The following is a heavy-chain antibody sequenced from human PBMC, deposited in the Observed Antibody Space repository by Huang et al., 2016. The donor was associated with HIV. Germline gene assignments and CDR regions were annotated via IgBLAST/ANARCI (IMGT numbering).Heavy chain of an antibody. V-gene: IGHV4-34*01. CDR2: NNKGGST. CDR1: GGSFTNYY. D-gene: IGHD3-9*01. Sequence: QQQLQQWGAGLLKPSETLSLTCAVYGGSFTNYYWGWIRQPPGKGLEWIGENNKGGSTQYSPSLKSRVTISLDTSKNQVSLKLTAVSAADTAVYYCVRGPRYVSADWYARLRNYWFFDLWGRGSLVSVSS. CDR3: VRGPRYVSADWYARLRNYWFFDL. J-gene: IGHJ2*01.